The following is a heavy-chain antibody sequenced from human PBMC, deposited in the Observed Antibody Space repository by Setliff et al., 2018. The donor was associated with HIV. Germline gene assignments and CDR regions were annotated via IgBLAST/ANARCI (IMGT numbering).Heavy chain of an antibody. CDR3: ASQGYSFGAY. D-gene: IGHD5-18*01. CDR2: ISSSGRTT. V-gene: IGHV3-11*01. J-gene: IGHJ4*02. Sequence: GGSLRLSCAASGFTLSNFDISWVRQAPGKGLEWVSYISSSGRTTNYADSVKGRFTISRDNVKNSVYLQMNSLRAEDTAVYYCASQGYSFGAYWGQGTLVTVSS. CDR1: GFTLSNFD.